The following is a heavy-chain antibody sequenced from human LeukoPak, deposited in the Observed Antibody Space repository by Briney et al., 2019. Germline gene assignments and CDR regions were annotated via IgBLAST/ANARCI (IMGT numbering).Heavy chain of an antibody. CDR1: GFIFSNYG. D-gene: IGHD3-10*01. J-gene: IGHJ4*02. Sequence: GGSLRLSCAASGFIFSNYGMHWVRQAPGKGLEWVAFIPYHGNSEYYADSVRGRFTISRDNSKNTLYLQMNSLRAEDTAVYYCAKDTGKGDYWGQGTLVTVSS. CDR2: IPYHGNSE. V-gene: IGHV3-30*02. CDR3: AKDTGKGDY.